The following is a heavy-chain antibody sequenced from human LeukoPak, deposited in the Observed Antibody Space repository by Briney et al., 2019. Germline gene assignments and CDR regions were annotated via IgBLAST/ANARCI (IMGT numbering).Heavy chain of an antibody. CDR2: IFYSGNT. Sequence: PSETLSLTCTVSGGSISTSDYSWSWIRQPPGKGQEWIGTIFYSGNTYYNPSLKSRVTISVDTSKNQFSLKLSSVTAADTAVYYCARHSANPGPIRQQLYAFDIWGQGTMVTVSS. D-gene: IGHD6-13*01. CDR1: GGSISTSDYS. CDR3: ARHSANPGPIRQQLYAFDI. V-gene: IGHV4-39*01. J-gene: IGHJ3*02.